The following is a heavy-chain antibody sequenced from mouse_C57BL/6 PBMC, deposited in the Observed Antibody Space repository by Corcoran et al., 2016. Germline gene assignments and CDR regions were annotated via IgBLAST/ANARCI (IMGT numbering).Heavy chain of an antibody. Sequence: QVQLQQSGPELVKPGASVTISCKASGYSFTSYYIHWVKQRPGQGLEWIGWIYPGSGNTKYNAKFKGKATLTADTSSSTAYMQLSSLTSEDSAVYYCARVYYGYDVGFAYWGQGTLVTGSA. J-gene: IGHJ3*01. D-gene: IGHD2-2*01. CDR1: GYSFTSYY. CDR2: IYPGSGNT. V-gene: IGHV1-66*01. CDR3: ARVYYGYDVGFAY.